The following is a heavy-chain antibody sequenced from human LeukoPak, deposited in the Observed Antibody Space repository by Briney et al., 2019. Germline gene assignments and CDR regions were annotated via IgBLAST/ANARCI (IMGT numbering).Heavy chain of an antibody. D-gene: IGHD3-22*01. V-gene: IGHV1-58*02. J-gene: IGHJ4*02. Sequence: GAAVKVSCKGSGCTFTSSAMEWVRQARGQGREGIGWIVVGSGKTNYAQEFQERVTITRDMSTSTAYIALSSLRSEDTAVYYCAADRRYDSSGYYIFDYWGQGTLVTVSS. CDR1: GCTFTSSA. CDR3: AADRRYDSSGYYIFDY. CDR2: IVVGSGKT.